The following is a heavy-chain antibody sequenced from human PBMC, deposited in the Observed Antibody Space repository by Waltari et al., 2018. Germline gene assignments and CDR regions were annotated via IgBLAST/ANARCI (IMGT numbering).Heavy chain of an antibody. J-gene: IGHJ4*02. CDR1: GGSISSYY. D-gene: IGHD3-9*01. V-gene: IGHV4-59*01. CDR3: ARGVLTGYYEWGC. CDR2: IYYSGST. Sequence: QVQLQESGPGLVKPSETLSLTCTVSGGSISSYYWSWIRQPPGKGLEWIGYIYYSGSTNYNPSLKSRVTISVDTSKNQFSLKLSSVTAADTAVYYCARGVLTGYYEWGCWGQGTLVTVSS.